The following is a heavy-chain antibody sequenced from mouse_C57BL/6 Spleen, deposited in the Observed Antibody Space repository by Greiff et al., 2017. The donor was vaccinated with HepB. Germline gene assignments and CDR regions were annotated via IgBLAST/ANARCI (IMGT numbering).Heavy chain of an antibody. Sequence: VQLQESGAELVKPGASVKISCKASGYAFSSYWMTWVKQRPGKGLEWIGQIYPGDGDTNYNGKFKGKATLTADKSSSTAYMQLSSLTSEDSAVYFCAREGNCDADWYFDVWGTGTTVTVSS. D-gene: IGHD4-1*01. V-gene: IGHV1-80*01. CDR2: IYPGDGDT. CDR1: GYAFSSYW. CDR3: AREGNCDADWYFDV. J-gene: IGHJ1*03.